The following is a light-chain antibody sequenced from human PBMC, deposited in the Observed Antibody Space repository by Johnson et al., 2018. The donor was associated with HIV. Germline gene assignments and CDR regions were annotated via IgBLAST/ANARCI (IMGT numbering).Light chain of an antibody. CDR2: DNN. CDR1: SSNIGNNY. CDR3: GTWNNSLTSPYG. J-gene: IGLJ1*01. Sequence: QPVLTQPPSVSAAPGQKVTISCSGSSSNIGNNYVSWYQQLPGTAPKLLIYDNNKRPSGIPDRFSGSKSGTSATLGITGLQTGDEANYYCGTWNNSLTSPYGFGTGTKVTVL. V-gene: IGLV1-51*01.